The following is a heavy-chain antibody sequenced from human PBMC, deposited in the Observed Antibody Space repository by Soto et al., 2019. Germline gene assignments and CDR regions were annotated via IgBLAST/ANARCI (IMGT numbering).Heavy chain of an antibody. J-gene: IGHJ3*02. D-gene: IGHD4-4*01. CDR2: ISGSGGST. CDR1: GFTFSSYA. V-gene: IGHV3-23*01. Sequence: PGGSLRLSCAASGFTFSSYAMIWVRQAPGKGLEWVSAISGSGGSTYYADSVKGRFTISRDNSKNTLYLQMNSLRAEDTAVYYCARDDSKHTMLAFAIWGQGTMVTVSS. CDR3: ARDDSKHTMLAFAI.